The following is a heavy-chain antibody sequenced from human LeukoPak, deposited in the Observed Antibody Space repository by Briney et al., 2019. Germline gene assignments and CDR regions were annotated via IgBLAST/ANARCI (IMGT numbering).Heavy chain of an antibody. CDR3: ARGQYCSGGSCYAVDY. V-gene: IGHV3-74*01. CDR1: GFAFISYW. CDR2: INSDGRST. J-gene: IGHJ4*02. Sequence: GGSLRLSCAASGFAFISYWMHWVRQAPGKGLVWVSRINSDGRSTRYADSVKDRFTTDRDNAKNTMYLQMNSLRAEDTAAYYCARGQYCSGGSCYAVDYRGQGTLVTVSS. D-gene: IGHD2-15*01.